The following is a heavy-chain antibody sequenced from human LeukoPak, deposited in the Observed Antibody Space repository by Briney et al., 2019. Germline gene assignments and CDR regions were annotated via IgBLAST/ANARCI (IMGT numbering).Heavy chain of an antibody. J-gene: IGHJ4*02. V-gene: IGHV1-69*05. D-gene: IGHD4-17*01. CDR2: IIPIFGTA. Sequence: ASVKVSCKASGGTFSSYAISWVRQAPGQGLEWMGGIIPIFGTANYAQKFQGRVTITTDESTSTAYMELSSLRSEDTAVYYCARGGGYGDPWDYWGQGTLVTVSS. CDR3: ARGGGYGDPWDY. CDR1: GGTFSSYA.